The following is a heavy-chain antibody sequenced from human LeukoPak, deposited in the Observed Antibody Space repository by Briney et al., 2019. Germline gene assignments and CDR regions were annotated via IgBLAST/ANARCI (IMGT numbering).Heavy chain of an antibody. CDR3: AREHYDFWSGLHLYYYYGMDV. CDR2: ISAYNGNT. CDR1: DYTFTSYG. Sequence: ASVKVSCKASDYTFTSYGISWVRQAPGQGLEWMGWISAYNGNTNYAQKLQGRVTMTTDTSTSTAYMELRSLRSDDTAVYYCAREHYDFWSGLHLYYYYGMDVWGQGTTVTVSS. V-gene: IGHV1-18*01. D-gene: IGHD3-3*01. J-gene: IGHJ6*02.